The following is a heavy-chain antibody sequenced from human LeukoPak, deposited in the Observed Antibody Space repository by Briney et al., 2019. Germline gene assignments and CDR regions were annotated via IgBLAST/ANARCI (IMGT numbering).Heavy chain of an antibody. CDR3: ATRLCSIAACRASSYKCMDV. CDR2: ISGSGSDT. V-gene: IGHV3-23*01. Sequence: QPGGSLRLSCAASGFTFSSYAMSWVRQAPGKGLEWVSVISGSGSDTVYADSVKGRFTISRDNSKNTLYLQMNSLRAEDTAVYYCATRLCSIAACRASSYKCMDVWGKGTTVTVSS. CDR1: GFTFSSYA. J-gene: IGHJ6*04. D-gene: IGHD2-2*01.